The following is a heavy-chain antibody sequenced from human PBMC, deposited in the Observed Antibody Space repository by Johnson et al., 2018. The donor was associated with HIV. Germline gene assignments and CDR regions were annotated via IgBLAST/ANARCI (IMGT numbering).Heavy chain of an antibody. CDR1: GFTFSDYD. CDR3: ARDWGLYSSGWYVDAFDI. V-gene: IGHV3-30*03. CDR2: ISYDGSKK. J-gene: IGHJ3*02. D-gene: IGHD6-19*01. Sequence: QVQLVESGGGLVQPGGSLRLSCAASGFTFSDYDMHWVRQAPGKGLEWVAVISYDGSKKYYSDSVKGRFTISRDNSKNTLYLQMNSLNTDDTAFYYCARDWGLYSSGWYVDAFDIWGQGTMVTVSS.